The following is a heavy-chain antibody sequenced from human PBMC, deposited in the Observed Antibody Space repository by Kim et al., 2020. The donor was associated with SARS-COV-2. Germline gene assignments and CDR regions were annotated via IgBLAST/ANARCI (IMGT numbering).Heavy chain of an antibody. CDR3: ARAGGLGQYTYFYGLDV. J-gene: IGHJ6*02. CDR1: GGSFGSYY. Sequence: SETLSLTCTISGGSFGSYYWTWIRQSPGKGLEWIGFVYHTGFTNYNPSLKNRVTISVDKSRNQFSLNLTSVIAADTAVYYCARAGGLGQYTYFYGLDVWGQGTTVTVSS. D-gene: IGHD1-1*01. V-gene: IGHV4-59*01. CDR2: VYHTGFT.